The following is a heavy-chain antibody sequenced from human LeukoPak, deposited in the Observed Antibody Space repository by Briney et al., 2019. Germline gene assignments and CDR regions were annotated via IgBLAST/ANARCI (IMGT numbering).Heavy chain of an antibody. CDR3: ARIMGRGCCISTSCRGDWFDP. Sequence: PSGTLSLTCAVSGGSIGSSNWWSWVRQPPGKGMEWIGEIYHSGSTNYNPSLKSRVTISVDKSRNQFSLKLSSVTAADTAVYFCARIMGRGCCISTSCRGDWFDPWGQGTLVTVSS. CDR2: IYHSGST. CDR1: GGSIGSSNW. D-gene: IGHD2-2*01. V-gene: IGHV4-4*02. J-gene: IGHJ5*02.